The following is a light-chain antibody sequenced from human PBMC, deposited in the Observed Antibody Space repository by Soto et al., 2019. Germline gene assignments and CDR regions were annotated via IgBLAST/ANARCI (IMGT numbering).Light chain of an antibody. CDR3: NQYGSLPLT. CDR1: QTISTMN. CDR2: GTS. J-gene: IGKJ4*01. V-gene: IGKV3-20*01. Sequence: EIVLTQSPGTLSLSPGERATLSCRASQTISTMNLAWYQQKPGQAPRLLIYGTSNRATGIPDRFRGSGSGTAFTLTISRLEPEDFVVYYCNQYGSLPLTFGGGAKVEIK.